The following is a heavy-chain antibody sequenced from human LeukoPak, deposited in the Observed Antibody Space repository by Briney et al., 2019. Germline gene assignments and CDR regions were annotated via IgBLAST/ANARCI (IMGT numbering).Heavy chain of an antibody. J-gene: IGHJ4*02. V-gene: IGHV1-46*01. Sequence: ASVKVSCKASGYTFTSYYMHWVRQAPGQGLEWMGIIHPSGGSTSYAQKFQGRVTMTRDTSTSTVYMELSSLRSEDTAVYYCIAAAGTSDDYWGQGTLVTVSS. CDR3: IAAAGTSDDY. CDR2: IHPSGGST. D-gene: IGHD6-13*01. CDR1: GYTFTSYY.